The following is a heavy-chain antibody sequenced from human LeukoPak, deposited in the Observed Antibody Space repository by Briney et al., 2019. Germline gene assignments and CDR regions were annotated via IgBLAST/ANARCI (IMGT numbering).Heavy chain of an antibody. Sequence: GESLRISCKGSGYRFTSYWISWVRQMPGKGLEWMGRIDPSDSYTNYSPSFQGHLTISADKSISTAYLQWSSLKASDTAMYYCARHQLLGPCFKGVCSDAFDIWGEGTMVTVSS. CDR1: GYRFTSYW. CDR3: ARHQLLGPCFKGVCSDAFDI. V-gene: IGHV5-10-1*01. D-gene: IGHD2-8*01. CDR2: IDPSDSYT. J-gene: IGHJ3*02.